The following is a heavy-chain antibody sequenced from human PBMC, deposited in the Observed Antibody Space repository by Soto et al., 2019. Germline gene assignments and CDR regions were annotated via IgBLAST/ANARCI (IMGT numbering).Heavy chain of an antibody. V-gene: IGHV4-4*02. Sequence: SETLSLTCTVSGVSISSGNWWAWFSQSPRKGLEYIGEIFHDGTANYFPSFERRVAMSVDKSKNQFSLKLTSVTAADAAIYYCARLVYDTRLDYLYFDFWGQGAQVTVSS. CDR1: GVSISSGNW. D-gene: IGHD3-16*01. J-gene: IGHJ4*02. CDR3: ARLVYDTRLDYLYFDF. CDR2: IFHDGTA.